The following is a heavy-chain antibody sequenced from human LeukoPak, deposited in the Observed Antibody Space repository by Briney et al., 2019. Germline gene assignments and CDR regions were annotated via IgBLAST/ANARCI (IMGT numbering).Heavy chain of an antibody. CDR1: GGSISSYY. V-gene: IGHV4-59*12. Sequence: SETLSLTCTVSGGSISSYYWSWIRQSPGKGLEWIGYIYHTGSTNYNPSLKSRVTISVDKSKNQFSLKLSSVTAADTAVYYCARLHYYDSSGYYYVTAFDIWGQGTMVTVSS. CDR2: IYHTGST. D-gene: IGHD3-22*01. CDR3: ARLHYYDSSGYYYVTAFDI. J-gene: IGHJ3*02.